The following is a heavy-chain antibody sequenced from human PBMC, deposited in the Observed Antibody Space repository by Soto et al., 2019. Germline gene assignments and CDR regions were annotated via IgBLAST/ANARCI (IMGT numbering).Heavy chain of an antibody. CDR1: GYTFTDYL. J-gene: IGHJ6*02. CDR3: SRGESTDCSTFVCPFSFNYRLDV. V-gene: IGHV1-2*02. Sequence: QVQLVQSGAEVRKPGASVRVSCTTSGYTFTDYLIYWLRQAPGQGLEWMGRFNPKLYGTAHAQAFKGRLPMASDTSTGTLYMEGYRLTSDDPAVYFCSRGESTDCSTFVCPFSFNYRLDVWGQGTTISVSS. CDR2: FNPKLYGT. D-gene: IGHD1-26*01.